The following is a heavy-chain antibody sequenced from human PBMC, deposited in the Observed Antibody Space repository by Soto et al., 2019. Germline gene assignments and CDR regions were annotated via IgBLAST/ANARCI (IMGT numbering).Heavy chain of an antibody. J-gene: IGHJ4*02. D-gene: IGHD6-19*01. CDR1: GGSFSGYY. CDR2: INHSGST. Sequence: SETLSLTCAVYGGSFSGYYWSWIRQPPGKGLEWIGEINHSGSTNYNPSLKSRVTISVDTSKNQFSLKLSSVTAADTAVYYCARAPAVAGTAPSDYWGQGTLVTVSS. CDR3: ARAPAVAGTAPSDY. V-gene: IGHV4-34*01.